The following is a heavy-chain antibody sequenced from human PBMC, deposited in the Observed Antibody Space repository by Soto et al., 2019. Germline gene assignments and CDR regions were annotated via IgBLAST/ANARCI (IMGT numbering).Heavy chain of an antibody. CDR3: ANPPRY. J-gene: IGHJ4*02. Sequence: QVQLGQSGAEVKKPGSSVKVSCKASVGTFSSYTITWVRQAPGQGLEWMGRIIPILGIANYAQKFQGRVTITADKSTSTAYMELSSLRSEATAVYYCANPPRYWGQGILVTVSS. CDR2: IIPILGIA. CDR1: VGTFSSYT. V-gene: IGHV1-69*02.